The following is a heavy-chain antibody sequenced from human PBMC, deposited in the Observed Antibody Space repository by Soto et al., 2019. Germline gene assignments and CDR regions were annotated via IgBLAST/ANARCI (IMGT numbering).Heavy chain of an antibody. J-gene: IGHJ6*01. V-gene: IGHV4-4*07. D-gene: IGHD1-1*01. CDR1: GGAISSYY. CDR3: EREDLSLEGMEV. Sequence: SETLSRTCTISGGAISSYYFSLILQPAGKGLEWIGRIYTSVSTNYKPPLKSRVTMSVDTSKNQFSLKLSSVTAADTAVYYCEREDLSLEGMEVWGQGTTV. CDR2: IYTSVST.